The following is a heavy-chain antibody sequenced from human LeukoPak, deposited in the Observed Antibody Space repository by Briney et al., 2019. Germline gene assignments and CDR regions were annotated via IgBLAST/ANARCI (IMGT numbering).Heavy chain of an antibody. Sequence: GGSLRLSCAASGFTFSSYSMNWVRQAPGKGLEWVSSISSSSSYIYYADSVKGRFTISRDNAKNSLYLQMNSLRAEDTAVYYCAREGAGYSSSSGAYYFDYWGQGTLVTVSS. J-gene: IGHJ4*02. CDR1: GFTFSSYS. V-gene: IGHV3-21*01. D-gene: IGHD6-6*01. CDR3: AREGAGYSSSSGAYYFDY. CDR2: ISSSSSYI.